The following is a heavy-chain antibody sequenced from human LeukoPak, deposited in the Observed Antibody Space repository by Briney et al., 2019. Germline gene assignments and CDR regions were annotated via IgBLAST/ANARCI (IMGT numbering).Heavy chain of an antibody. CDR3: ARGSPYGDFYFDY. D-gene: IGHD4-17*01. CDR1: GYTFTSYD. V-gene: IGHV1-69*06. J-gene: IGHJ4*02. CDR2: IIPIFGTA. Sequence: GASVKVSCKASGYTFTSYDINWVRQAPGQGLEWMGGIIPIFGTANYAQKFQGRVTITADKSTSTAYMELSSLRSEDTAVYYCARGSPYGDFYFDYWGQGTLVTVSS.